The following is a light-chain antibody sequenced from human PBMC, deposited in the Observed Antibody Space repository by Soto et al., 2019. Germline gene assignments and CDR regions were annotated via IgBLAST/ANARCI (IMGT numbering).Light chain of an antibody. Sequence: EIKLTQSPCTLSLSPGEGATLSFWASQTVSSSYLAWYQQRPGQAPSLIIYGASSRANGITDRCSGSGSGTDFTIPISRLQHEDAAVSYCQQYGSSTTSTFGQGTKVDI. V-gene: IGKV3-20*01. CDR3: QQYGSSTTST. CDR1: QTVSSSY. J-gene: IGKJ2*01. CDR2: GAS.